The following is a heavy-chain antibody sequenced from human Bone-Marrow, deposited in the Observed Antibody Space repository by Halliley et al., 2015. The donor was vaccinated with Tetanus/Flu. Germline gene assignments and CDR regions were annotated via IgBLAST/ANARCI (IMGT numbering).Heavy chain of an antibody. CDR2: IIQGGTT. J-gene: IGHJ1*01. Sequence: WSWIRQPPGKGLEWIGEIIQGGTTNYNPSLESRVTISEDTSKNQFSLELSSVTAADTAMYYCARGTVRFRGCFQRWGQGTLVTVSS. D-gene: IGHD6-25*01. CDR3: ARGTVRFRGCFQR. V-gene: IGHV4-34*01.